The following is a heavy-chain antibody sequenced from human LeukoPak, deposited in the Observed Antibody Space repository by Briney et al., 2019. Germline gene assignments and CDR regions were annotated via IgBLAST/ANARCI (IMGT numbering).Heavy chain of an antibody. Sequence: SETLSLTCTVSGGSISSGGYYWSWIRQHPGKGLEWIGYFYHSGSTYYNPSLKSRVTISVDTSKNQFSLKLSSVTAADTAVYYCALRGSGTYEGYFDYWGQGTLVTVSS. CDR3: ALRGSGTYEGYFDY. J-gene: IGHJ4*02. CDR1: GGSISSGGYY. CDR2: FYHSGST. V-gene: IGHV4-31*03. D-gene: IGHD3-10*01.